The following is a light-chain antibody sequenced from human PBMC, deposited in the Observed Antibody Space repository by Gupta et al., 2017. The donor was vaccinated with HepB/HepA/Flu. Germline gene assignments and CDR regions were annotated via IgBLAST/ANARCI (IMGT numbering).Light chain of an antibody. V-gene: IGKV1-33*01. CDR1: QDISNY. CDR2: DAS. Sequence: DIQMTQSPSSLSASVGDRVTITCQASQDISNYLNWYQQKPGKAPKLLIYDASNLETGVPSRFSGSGSGTDFTFTISSLQPEDIATYYCQQYDNLPTTFGQGTRPEIK. CDR3: QQYDNLPTT. J-gene: IGKJ5*01.